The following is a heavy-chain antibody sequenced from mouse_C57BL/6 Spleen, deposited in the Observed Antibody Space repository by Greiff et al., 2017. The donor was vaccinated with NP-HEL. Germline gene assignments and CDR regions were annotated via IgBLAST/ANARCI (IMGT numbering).Heavy chain of an antibody. CDR1: GYTFTNYW. Sequence: QVQLQQSGAELVRPGTSVKMSCKASGYTFTNYWIGWAKQRPGHGLEWIGDIYPGGGYTNYNEKFKGKATLTADKSSSTAYMQFSSLTSEDSAIYYCARWGLLRGGAMDYWGQGTSVTVSS. CDR2: IYPGGGYT. V-gene: IGHV1-63*01. J-gene: IGHJ4*01. D-gene: IGHD2-3*01. CDR3: ARWGLLRGGAMDY.